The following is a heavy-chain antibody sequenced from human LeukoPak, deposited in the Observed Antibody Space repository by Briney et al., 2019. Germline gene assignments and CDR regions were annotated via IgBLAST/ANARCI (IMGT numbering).Heavy chain of an antibody. CDR3: AKDRGY. CDR1: GDTYRTYG. Sequence: PRGSMGLSCAATGDTYRTYGVRWVRPALGKGLEWVSAISGSGDNTYYVDSVKGRFTISRDNSKNTLYLQMNSLRAEDTAVYYCAKDRGYWGQGTLVTVSS. V-gene: IGHV3-23*01. CDR2: ISGSGDNT. J-gene: IGHJ4*02.